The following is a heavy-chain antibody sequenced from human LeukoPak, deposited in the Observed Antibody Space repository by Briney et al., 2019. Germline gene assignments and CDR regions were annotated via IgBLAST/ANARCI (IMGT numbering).Heavy chain of an antibody. J-gene: IGHJ4*02. D-gene: IGHD3-3*01. V-gene: IGHV3-30*02. CDR1: GFTFSSYA. Sequence: GGSLRLSCAASGFTFSSYAMSWVRQAPGKGLEWVAFIRYDGSNKYYADSVKGRFTISRDNSKNTLYLQMNSLRAEDTAVYYCAKISHYDFWSGYSDYWGQGTLVTASS. CDR3: AKISHYDFWSGYSDY. CDR2: IRYDGSNK.